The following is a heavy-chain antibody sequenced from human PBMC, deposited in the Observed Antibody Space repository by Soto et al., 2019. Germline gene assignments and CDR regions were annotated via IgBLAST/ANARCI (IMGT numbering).Heavy chain of an antibody. J-gene: IGHJ6*02. CDR2: INPNSGGT. CDR3: ARERIAAAGTNYSYSAMDV. V-gene: IGHV1-2*04. CDR1: GYTFTGYY. D-gene: IGHD6-13*01. Sequence: ASVKVSCKASGYTFTGYYMHWVRQAPGQGLEWMGWINPNSGGTDYAQKFQGWVTMTRDTSISTAYMELSRLRSDDTAVYYCARERIAAAGTNYSYSAMDVWGQGTTVT.